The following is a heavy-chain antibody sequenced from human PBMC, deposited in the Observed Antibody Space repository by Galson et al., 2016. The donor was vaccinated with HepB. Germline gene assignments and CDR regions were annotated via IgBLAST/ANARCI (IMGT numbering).Heavy chain of an antibody. CDR1: GFTFNDYA. J-gene: IGHJ6*04. D-gene: IGHD1-26*01. CDR2: ISWNSGSI. CDR3: AKGVWEHFYYGMDV. Sequence: SLRLSCAASGFTFNDYAMHWVRQAPGKGLEWVSGISWNSGSIGYADSVKGRFTISRDNAKNSLYPQVKRLSFEDTALYYCAKGVWEHFYYGMDVWGKGTPVTVSS. V-gene: IGHV3-9*01.